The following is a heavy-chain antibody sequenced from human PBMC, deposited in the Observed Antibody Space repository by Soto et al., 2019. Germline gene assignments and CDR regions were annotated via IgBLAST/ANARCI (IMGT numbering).Heavy chain of an antibody. V-gene: IGHV3-9*01. CDR1: GFTFDDYA. Sequence: GGSVRLSCAASGFTFDDYAMHWVRQAPGKGLEWVSGISCNSDSIDYADSVKGRFTISRDNSKNTLYLQMDSLGAEDTAVYYCARGSSGWYYFDYWGQGTLVTVSS. D-gene: IGHD6-19*01. CDR3: ARGSSGWYYFDY. CDR2: ISCNSDSI. J-gene: IGHJ4*02.